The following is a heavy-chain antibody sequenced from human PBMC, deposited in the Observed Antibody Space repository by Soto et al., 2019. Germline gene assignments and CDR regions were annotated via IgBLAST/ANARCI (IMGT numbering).Heavy chain of an antibody. Sequence: ETLSLTCTVSGGSISSSSYYWGWIRQPPGKGLEWIGSIYYSGSTYYNPSLKSRVTISVDTSKNQFSLKLSSVTAADTAVYYCARQGRDIVVVVAATDYYYYGMDVWGQGTTVTVSS. J-gene: IGHJ6*02. CDR2: IYYSGST. D-gene: IGHD2-15*01. CDR3: ARQGRDIVVVVAATDYYYYGMDV. CDR1: GGSISSSSYY. V-gene: IGHV4-39*01.